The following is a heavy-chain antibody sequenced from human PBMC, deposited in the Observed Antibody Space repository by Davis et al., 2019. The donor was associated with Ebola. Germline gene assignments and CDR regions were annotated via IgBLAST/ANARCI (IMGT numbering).Heavy chain of an antibody. D-gene: IGHD6-13*01. CDR1: GFTFSSYD. V-gene: IGHV3-13*01. J-gene: IGHJ4*02. Sequence: GGSLRLSCAASGFTFSSYDMHWVRQATGKGLEWVSAIGTAGDTYYPGSVKGRFTISRENAKNSLYLQMNSLRAEDTAVYYCVKGGWQQYFDYWGQGTLVTVSS. CDR3: VKGGWQQYFDY. CDR2: IGTAGDT.